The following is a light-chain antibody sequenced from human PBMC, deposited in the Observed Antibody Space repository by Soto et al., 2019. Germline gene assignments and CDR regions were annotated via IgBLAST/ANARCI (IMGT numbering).Light chain of an antibody. J-gene: IGKJ2*01. CDR3: QQRSNWPPYT. CDR1: QSVSSY. V-gene: IGKV3-11*01. CDR2: DAS. Sequence: EIVLTQSPATLSLSPGERATLSCRASQSVSSYLAWYQQKPGQAPRLLIYDASNRATGIPARFSGSGSGTASTLTISSLEPEDLAVYYCQQRSNWPPYTFGQGTKLEIK.